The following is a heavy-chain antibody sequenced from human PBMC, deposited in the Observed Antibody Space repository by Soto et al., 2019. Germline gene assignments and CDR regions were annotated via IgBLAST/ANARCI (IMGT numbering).Heavy chain of an antibody. D-gene: IGHD2-15*01. Sequence: EVQLFESGGGLVEPGESLRLSGAASGFIFKDFAMSWVRQAPGKGLEWVSTITTSDDITYSADSVRGRFTISRDNSANTLFLQLSSLRGDDTTTYYCTKGDSSGYFDPSAGYSTPDNWGQGTLVTVSS. J-gene: IGHJ4*02. V-gene: IGHV3-23*01. CDR3: TKGDSSGYFDPSAGYSTPDN. CDR1: GFIFKDFA. CDR2: ITTSDDIT.